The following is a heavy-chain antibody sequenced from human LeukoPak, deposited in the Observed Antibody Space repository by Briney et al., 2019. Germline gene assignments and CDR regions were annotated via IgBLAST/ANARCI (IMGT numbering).Heavy chain of an antibody. CDR1: GGSISSGNYY. CDR3: ATHGGGWFNP. V-gene: IGHV4-61*02. D-gene: IGHD3-10*01. CDR2: IYTSGST. J-gene: IGHJ5*02. Sequence: SETLSLTCTVSGGSISSGNYYWSWIRQPAGKGLEWIGRIYTSGSTNYNPSLKSRVTMSVDTSKNQFSLKLSSVTAADTAVYYCATHGGGWFNPWGQGTLVTVSS.